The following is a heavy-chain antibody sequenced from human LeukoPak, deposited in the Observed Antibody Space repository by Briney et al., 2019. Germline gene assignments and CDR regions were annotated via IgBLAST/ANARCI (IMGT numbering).Heavy chain of an antibody. CDR2: ITGSGCST. D-gene: IGHD1-26*01. CDR3: ARGGVYIGSFFDY. J-gene: IGHJ4*02. Sequence: GGSLRLSCAASGFTFTSYAMSWVRQAPGKGLEWVSAITGSGCSTYYADSVKGRFTISRDNSKNTLYLQINSLTVDDAALYYCARGGVYIGSFFDYWGQGTLVTVSS. V-gene: IGHV3-23*01. CDR1: GFTFTSYA.